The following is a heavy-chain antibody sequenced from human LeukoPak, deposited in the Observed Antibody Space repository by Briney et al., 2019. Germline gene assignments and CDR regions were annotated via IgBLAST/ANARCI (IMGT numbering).Heavy chain of an antibody. D-gene: IGHD6-19*01. V-gene: IGHV2-5*02. CDR1: GFSLSTSGVG. Sequence: SGPTLVKPTPPLTLTCTFSGFSLSTSGVGVGWIRQPPVKALEWLALIYWDDDKRYSPSLKSKLTITKDTSKSQVVLTMTNMDPVDTATYYCAHVPDGYSSGWYVRYWGQGTLVTVSS. J-gene: IGHJ4*02. CDR2: IYWDDDK. CDR3: AHVPDGYSSGWYVRY.